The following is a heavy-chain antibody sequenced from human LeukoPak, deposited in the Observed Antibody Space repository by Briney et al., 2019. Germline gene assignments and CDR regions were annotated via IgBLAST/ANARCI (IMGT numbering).Heavy chain of an antibody. CDR2: IASDGGAK. J-gene: IGHJ4*02. Sequence: PGGSLRLSCVASGFSFSNHGMRWVRQAPGKGLEWVSVIASDGGAKFYADSVKGRFTLSRDNPKNMFFLQMNLLTVEDTAIYYCAREATWGQWYFDHWGQGTPVTVPS. V-gene: IGHV3-30*03. CDR3: AREATWGQWYFDH. CDR1: GFSFSNHG. D-gene: IGHD6-19*01.